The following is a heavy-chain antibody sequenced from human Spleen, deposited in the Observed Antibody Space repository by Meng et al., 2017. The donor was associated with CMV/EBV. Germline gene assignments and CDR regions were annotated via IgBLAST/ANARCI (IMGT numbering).Heavy chain of an antibody. CDR3: ARDEYSDTNMTY. D-gene: IGHD4-17*01. V-gene: IGHV3-21*01. CDR1: RFTFSGHT. CDR2: MSHDDAYI. Sequence: CAASRFTFSGHTMSWVRQAPGKGLEWVSGMSHDDAYIYYADSVKGRFTISRDNAKSALFLQMNSLRAEDTAVYYCARDEYSDTNMTYWGQGTLVTVSS. J-gene: IGHJ4*02.